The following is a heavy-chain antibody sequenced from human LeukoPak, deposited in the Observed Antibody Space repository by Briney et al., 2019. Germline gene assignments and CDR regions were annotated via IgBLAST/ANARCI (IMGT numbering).Heavy chain of an antibody. J-gene: IGHJ5*02. D-gene: IGHD4/OR15-4a*01. Sequence: SETLSLTCTVSGDSISSYYWSWIRQSPGKGLEWIGYLYNSGSTNYNPSLKSRVTMSVDTSKNQISLKLSSVTAADTAMYYCASSTMVNTATGWFDPWGQGTLVTVSS. CDR2: LYNSGST. CDR3: ASSTMVNTATGWFDP. V-gene: IGHV4-59*12. CDR1: GDSISSYY.